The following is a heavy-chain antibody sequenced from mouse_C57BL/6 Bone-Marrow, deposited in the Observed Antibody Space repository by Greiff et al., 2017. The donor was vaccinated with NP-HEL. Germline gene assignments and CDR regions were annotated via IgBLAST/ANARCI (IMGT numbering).Heavy chain of an antibody. J-gene: IGHJ1*03. CDR2: IYPGSGST. CDR3: ARDYGSSYDWYFDV. CDR1: GYTFTSYW. D-gene: IGHD1-1*01. V-gene: IGHV1-55*01. Sequence: QVQLQQPGAELVKPGASVKMSCKASGYTFTSYWITWVKQRPGQGLEWIGDIYPGSGSTNYNEKFKSKATLTVDTASSIAYMQLSSLTSEDSAVYYCARDYGSSYDWYFDVWGTGTTVTVSS.